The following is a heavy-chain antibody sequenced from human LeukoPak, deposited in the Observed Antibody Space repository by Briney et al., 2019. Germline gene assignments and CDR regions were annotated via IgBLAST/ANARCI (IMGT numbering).Heavy chain of an antibody. CDR2: SNAGNGKT. CDR3: ARGRWTATETTYYLDY. Sequence: ASVKVSCKASGYSFSDYAIQWVRQAPGQRLERMGWSNAGNGKTKYSQNFQGRGTITRDRSASTAYMELSSLRSEDTSIYYCARGRWTATETTYYLDYWGQGTLVTVSS. V-gene: IGHV1-3*01. D-gene: IGHD4-17*01. CDR1: GYSFSDYA. J-gene: IGHJ4*02.